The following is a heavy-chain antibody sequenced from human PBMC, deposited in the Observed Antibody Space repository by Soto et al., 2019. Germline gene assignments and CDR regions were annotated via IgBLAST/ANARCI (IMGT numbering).Heavy chain of an antibody. D-gene: IGHD3-16*02. J-gene: IGHJ4*02. CDR2: IYYSGST. Sequence: SETLSLTCTVSGGSISSSSYYWGWIRQPPGTGLEWLGSIYYSGSTYYNPSLQSRVTISVDTSKNQFSLKLSSVTAADTAVYYCARQKGSCPHNHDDYVWGSYRHFDYWGQGTLVTVSS. V-gene: IGHV4-39*01. CDR1: GGSISSSSYY. CDR3: ARQKGSCPHNHDDYVWGSYRHFDY.